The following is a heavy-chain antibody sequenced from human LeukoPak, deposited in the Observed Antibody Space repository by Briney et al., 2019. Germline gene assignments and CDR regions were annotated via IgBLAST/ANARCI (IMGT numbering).Heavy chain of an antibody. Sequence: ASVKVSCKVSGYTFTGYYMHWVRQAPGQGLEWMGWINPNSGGTNYAQKFQGRVTMTRDTSISTAYMELSRLRSDDTAVYYCAREGFGIVGALYYYGMDVWGQGTTVTVSS. CDR3: AREGFGIVGALYYYGMDV. V-gene: IGHV1-2*02. J-gene: IGHJ6*02. CDR1: GYTFTGYY. D-gene: IGHD1-26*01. CDR2: INPNSGGT.